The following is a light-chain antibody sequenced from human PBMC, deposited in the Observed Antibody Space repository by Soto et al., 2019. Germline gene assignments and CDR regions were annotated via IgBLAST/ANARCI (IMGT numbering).Light chain of an antibody. V-gene: IGKV1-39*01. CDR1: QSITTF. CDR3: QQYDSFSST. Sequence: DIQMTHSPSSLSASVGDRVTITCLAIQSITTFLNWYQQKPGKAPNLLIYAASSLQSGVPSRFSGSGSGTEFSLTISSLQPDDFATYYCQQYDSFSSTFGQGTRLEIK. J-gene: IGKJ5*01. CDR2: AAS.